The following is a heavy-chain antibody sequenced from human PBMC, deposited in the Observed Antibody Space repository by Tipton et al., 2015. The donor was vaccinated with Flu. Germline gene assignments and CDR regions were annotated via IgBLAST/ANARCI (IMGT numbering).Heavy chain of an antibody. V-gene: IGHV6-1*01. CDR3: ATEGSGWYGSLDFYGMGV. CDR1: GDSVSSNSAA. Sequence: GLVKPSQTLSLTCAISGDSVSSNSAAWNWIRQSPSRGLEWLGRTYYRSKWYNDYAVSMKSRITINPDTSKNQFSLQLNSVTPEDTAVYYCATEGSGWYGSLDFYGMGVWGQGTTVTVSS. D-gene: IGHD6-19*01. J-gene: IGHJ6*02. CDR2: TYYRSKWYN.